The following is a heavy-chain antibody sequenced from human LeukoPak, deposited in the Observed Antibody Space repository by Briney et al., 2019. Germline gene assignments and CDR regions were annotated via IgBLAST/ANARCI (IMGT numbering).Heavy chain of an antibody. Sequence: GGSLRLSCAASGFTFSSYAMHWVRQAPGKGLEYVSAISSNGGSTYYANSVRGRFTISRDNSKNTLYLQMGSLRAEDMAVYYCARVQSSGSREADYWGQGTLVTVSS. CDR3: ARVQSSGSREADY. CDR1: GFTFSSYA. CDR2: ISSNGGST. D-gene: IGHD3-22*01. V-gene: IGHV3-64*01. J-gene: IGHJ4*02.